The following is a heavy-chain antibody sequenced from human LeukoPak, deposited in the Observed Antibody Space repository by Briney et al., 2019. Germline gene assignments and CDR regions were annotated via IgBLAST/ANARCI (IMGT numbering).Heavy chain of an antibody. CDR3: ARHLFGSGYYPDY. CDR2: IYYSGST. D-gene: IGHD3-22*01. CDR1: GGSISSSSYY. J-gene: IGHJ4*02. V-gene: IGHV4-39*01. Sequence: SETLSLTCTVSGGSISSSSYYRGWIRQPPGKGLEWIGSIYYSGSTYYNPSLKSRVTISVDTSKKQFSLKLSSVTAADTAVYYCARHLFGSGYYPDYWGQGTLVTVSA.